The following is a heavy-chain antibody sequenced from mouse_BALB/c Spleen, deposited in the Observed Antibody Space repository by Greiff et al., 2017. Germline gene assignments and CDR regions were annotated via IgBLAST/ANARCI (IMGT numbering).Heavy chain of an antibody. Sequence: EVQLVESGGGLVKPGGSLKLSCAASGFTFSSYAMSWVRQSPEKRLEWVAEISSGGSYTYYPDTVTGRFTISRDNAKNTLYLEMSSLRSEDTAMYYCARVYYYGSSLAMDYWGQGTSVTVSS. D-gene: IGHD1-1*01. V-gene: IGHV5-9-4*01. CDR2: ISSGGSYT. CDR3: ARVYYYGSSLAMDY. CDR1: GFTFSSYA. J-gene: IGHJ4*01.